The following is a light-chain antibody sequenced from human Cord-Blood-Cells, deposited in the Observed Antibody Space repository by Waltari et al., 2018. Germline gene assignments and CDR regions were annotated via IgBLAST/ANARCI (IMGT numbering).Light chain of an antibody. CDR3: QQYDNLPLT. Sequence: DIQMIQSPSSLSASVGNRVTITCQASQDSSNYLHWDQQKPGKAPKLLIYDAANLEPGVPSRFSGSGSGTDFTFTIRSLQPEAISTYYCQQYDNLPLTFGGGTKVETK. CDR2: DAA. V-gene: IGKV1-33*01. J-gene: IGKJ4*01. CDR1: QDSSNY.